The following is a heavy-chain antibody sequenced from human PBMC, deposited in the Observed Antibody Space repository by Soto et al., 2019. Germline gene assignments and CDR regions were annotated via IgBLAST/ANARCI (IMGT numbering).Heavy chain of an antibody. V-gene: IGHV1-69*13. CDR2: IIPIFGTA. Sequence: SVKVSCKASGCTFSSYAISWVRQAPGQGLEWMGGIIPIFGTANYAQKFQGRVTITADESTSTAYMELSSLRSEDTAVYYCARGGDYYDSSGYPLRTFDYWGQGTLVTVSS. J-gene: IGHJ4*02. CDR1: GCTFSSYA. CDR3: ARGGDYYDSSGYPLRTFDY. D-gene: IGHD3-22*01.